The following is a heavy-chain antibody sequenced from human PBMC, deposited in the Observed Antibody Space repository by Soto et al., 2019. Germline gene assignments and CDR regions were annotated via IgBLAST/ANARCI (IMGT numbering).Heavy chain of an antibody. V-gene: IGHV1-69*13. D-gene: IGHD6-6*01. CDR1: GGTLSSYA. Sequence: SLKFSCKASGGTLSSYAISWVRQAPGQGLEWMGGIIPIFGTANYAQKFQGRVTITADESTSTAYMELSSLRSEDTAVYYCARVHSSSSYAFDIWGQGTMVSVS. J-gene: IGHJ3*02. CDR2: IIPIFGTA. CDR3: ARVHSSSSYAFDI.